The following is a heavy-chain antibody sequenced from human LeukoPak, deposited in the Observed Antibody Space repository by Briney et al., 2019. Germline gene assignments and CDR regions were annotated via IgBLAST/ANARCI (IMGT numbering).Heavy chain of an antibody. CDR1: GYSISSGYY. J-gene: IGHJ6*03. V-gene: IGHV4-38-2*02. CDR2: IYHSGST. D-gene: IGHD4-11*01. CDR3: ARANSNYYYYYMDV. Sequence: SGTLSLTCTVSGYSISSGYYWGWIRQPPGKGLEWIGSIYHSGSTYYNPSLKSRATISVDTSKNQFSLKLSSVTAADTAVYYCARANSNYYYYYMDVWGKGTTVTVSS.